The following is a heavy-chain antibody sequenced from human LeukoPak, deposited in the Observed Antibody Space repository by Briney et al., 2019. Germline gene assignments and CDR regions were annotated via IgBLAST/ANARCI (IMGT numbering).Heavy chain of an antibody. CDR3: ARGLRYCSSTSCLAWFDP. CDR2: ISHSGST. CDR1: GGSFSGYY. D-gene: IGHD2-2*01. V-gene: IGHV4-34*01. J-gene: IGHJ5*02. Sequence: SETLSLTCAVYGGSFSGYYWSWIRQPPGKGLEWIGEISHSGSTNHNPSLKSRVTISVDTSKNQFSLKLSSVTAADTAVYYCARGLRYCSSTSCLAWFDPWGQGTLVTVSS.